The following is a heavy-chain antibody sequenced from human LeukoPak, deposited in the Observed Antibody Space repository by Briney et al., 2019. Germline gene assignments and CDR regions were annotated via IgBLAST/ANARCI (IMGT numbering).Heavy chain of an antibody. Sequence: SETLSLTCTVSGGSISSSSYYWGWIRQPPGKGLEWIGSIYYSGSTYYNPSLKSRVTISVDTSKNQFSLKLSSVTAADTAVYYCAGDKVGGYSRLFDPWGQGTLVTVSS. D-gene: IGHD6-13*01. CDR2: IYYSGST. CDR3: AGDKVGGYSRLFDP. V-gene: IGHV4-39*07. CDR1: GGSISSSSYY. J-gene: IGHJ5*02.